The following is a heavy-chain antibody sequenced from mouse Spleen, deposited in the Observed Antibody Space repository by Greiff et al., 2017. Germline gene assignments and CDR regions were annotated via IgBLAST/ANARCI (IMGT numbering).Heavy chain of an antibody. J-gene: IGHJ4*01. CDR1: GYSITSGYY. CDR2: ISYDGSN. Sequence: EVKLVESGPGLVKPSQSLSLTCSVTGYSITSGYYWNWIRQFPGNKLEWMGYISYDGSNNYNPSLKNRISITRDTSKNQFFLKLNSVTTEDTATYYCARDKYGNYEGYAMDYWGQGTSVTVSS. V-gene: IGHV3-6*01. D-gene: IGHD2-10*02. CDR3: ARDKYGNYEGYAMDY.